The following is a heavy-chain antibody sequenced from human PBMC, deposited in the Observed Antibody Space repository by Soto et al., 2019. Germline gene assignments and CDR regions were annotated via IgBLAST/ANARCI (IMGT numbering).Heavy chain of an antibody. J-gene: IGHJ4*02. CDR3: TRHRGSSSGYWGQDF. CDR2: IVPMFDTT. CDR1: GGAFGRYA. V-gene: IGHV1-69*01. D-gene: IGHD5-12*01. Sequence: QVQLVQSGTEVKKPGSSVKVSCKASGGAFGRYASNWGRQAPGQGTEWMGGIVPMFDTTNYAQRFQGRVTVTADESTSTVYLELTRLRSEDTGMYYCTRHRGSSSGYWGQDFWGQGTLVTVSS.